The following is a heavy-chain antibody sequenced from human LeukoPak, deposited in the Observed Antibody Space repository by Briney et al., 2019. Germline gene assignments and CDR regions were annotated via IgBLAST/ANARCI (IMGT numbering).Heavy chain of an antibody. CDR3: AKGLEGSGSYYNVFDY. CDR2: ISGSGGST. V-gene: IGHV3-23*01. D-gene: IGHD3-10*01. Sequence: GGSLRLSCAASGFTFSSYAMSWVRQAPGKGLEWVSAISGSGGSTYYADSVKGRFTISRDNSKNTLYLQMNSLRAEDTAVYYCAKGLEGSGSYYNVFDYWGQGTLVTVSS. CDR1: GFTFSSYA. J-gene: IGHJ4*02.